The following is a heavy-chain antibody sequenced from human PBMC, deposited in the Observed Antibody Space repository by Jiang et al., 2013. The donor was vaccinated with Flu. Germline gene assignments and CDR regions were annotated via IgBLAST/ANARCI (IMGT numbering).Heavy chain of an antibody. CDR1: GLTFNSYT. Sequence: VQLVESGGGLVQTGGSLRLSCAASGLTFNSYTMSWVRQAPGKGLEWVSGISGSGGTTYYADSVKGRFTISRDNSKNTFYLQMNSLRAEDTAVYYCATLPDGVWSYWGQGTLVTVSS. J-gene: IGHJ4*02. V-gene: IGHV3-23*04. CDR3: ATLPDGVWSY. CDR2: ISGSGGTT. D-gene: IGHD2-8*01.